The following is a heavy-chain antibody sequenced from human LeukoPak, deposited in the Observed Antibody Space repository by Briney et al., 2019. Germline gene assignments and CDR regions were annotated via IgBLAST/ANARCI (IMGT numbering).Heavy chain of an antibody. CDR2: ISGSGDKV. Sequence: PGGSLRLSCAASGFTFSSYWMHWVRQAPGKGLEWVSAISGSGDKVHYADSVKGRFTISRDNSKNTLYLQMNSLRVEDTAIYYCAKDWSCDYWGQGTLITVSS. V-gene: IGHV3-23*01. CDR1: GFTFSSYW. J-gene: IGHJ4*02. CDR3: AKDWSCDY. D-gene: IGHD1-26*01.